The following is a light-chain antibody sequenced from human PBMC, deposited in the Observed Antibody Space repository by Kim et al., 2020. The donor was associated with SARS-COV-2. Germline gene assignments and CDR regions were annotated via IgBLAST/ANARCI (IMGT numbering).Light chain of an antibody. CDR1: SSNMGNNY. Sequence: PEQRVTIPFSGSSSNMGNNYVSWYQQLPGTPPKLLIYDNNKRPSGIPDRFSGSKSGTSATLGITGLQTGDEADYYCGTWDSSLSAVFGGGTKLTVL. V-gene: IGLV1-51*01. J-gene: IGLJ3*02. CDR2: DNN. CDR3: GTWDSSLSAV.